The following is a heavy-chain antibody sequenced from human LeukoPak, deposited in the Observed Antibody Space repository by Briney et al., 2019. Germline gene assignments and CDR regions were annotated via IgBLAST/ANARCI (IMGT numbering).Heavy chain of an antibody. V-gene: IGHV3-30*18. CDR1: GFTFSSYG. Sequence: TGRSLRLSCAASGFTFSSYGMHWVRQAPGKGLEWVAVISYDGSNKYYADSVKGRFTISRDNSKHTLYLQMNSLRAEDTAVYYCAKERRPWGATEMELDYWGQGTLVTVSS. CDR2: ISYDGSNK. J-gene: IGHJ4*02. CDR3: AKERRPWGATEMELDY. D-gene: IGHD5-12*01.